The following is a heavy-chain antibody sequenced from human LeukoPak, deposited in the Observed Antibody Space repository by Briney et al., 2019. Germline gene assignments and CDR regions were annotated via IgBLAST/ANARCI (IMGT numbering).Heavy chain of an antibody. CDR3: ARTRVYGSGSYVSVWFDP. Sequence: SETLSLTCAVYGGSFSGYYLSWIRQPPGKGLEWIGEINHSGSTNYNPSLKSRVTISVDTSKNQFSLKLSSVTAADTAVYYCARTRVYGSGSYVSVWFDPWGQGTLVTVSS. J-gene: IGHJ5*02. V-gene: IGHV4-34*01. CDR1: GGSFSGYY. CDR2: INHSGST. D-gene: IGHD3-10*01.